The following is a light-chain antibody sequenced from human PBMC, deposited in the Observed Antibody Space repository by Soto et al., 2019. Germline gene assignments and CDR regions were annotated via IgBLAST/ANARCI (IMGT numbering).Light chain of an antibody. V-gene: IGLV1-40*01. CDR2: GNS. J-gene: IGLJ1*01. Sequence: QSVLTQPPSVSWAPGQRVTISCTGSSSNIGAGYDVHWYQQLPGTAPKLLIYGNSNRPSGVPDRFSGSKSGTSASLAITGLQAEDEADYYCHSHDTSLSXLYVLGTGTKVXV. CDR3: HSHDTSLSXLYV. CDR1: SSNIGAGYD.